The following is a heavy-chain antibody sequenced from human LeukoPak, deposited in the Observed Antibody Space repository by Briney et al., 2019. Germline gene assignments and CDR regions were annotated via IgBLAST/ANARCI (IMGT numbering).Heavy chain of an antibody. CDR3: AREPTYNWNRTYYYYYGMDV. Sequence: SETLSLTCTVSGGSISSGDYYWSWIRQPPGKGLEWIGYIYYSGSTYYNPSLKSRVTISVDTSKNQFSLKLSSVTAADTAVYYCAREPTYNWNRTYYYYYGMDVWGQGTTVTVSS. J-gene: IGHJ6*02. D-gene: IGHD1-20*01. V-gene: IGHV4-30-4*01. CDR2: IYYSGST. CDR1: GGSISSGDYY.